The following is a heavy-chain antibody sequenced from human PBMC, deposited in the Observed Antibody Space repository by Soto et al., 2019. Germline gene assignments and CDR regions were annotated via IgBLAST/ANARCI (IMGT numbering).Heavy chain of an antibody. D-gene: IGHD3-16*01. Sequence: QVQLVESGGGVVQPGTSLRVSCVGSGFTFRSYVIHWVCQAPGKGLEWVALTSYDGRDKYYADSVRGRFTISRDNSRNTVDLQMDSLKLEDTALYYCARWGTTGGLDVWGQGTLVSVSS. CDR1: GFTFRSYV. J-gene: IGHJ1*01. V-gene: IGHV3-30*19. CDR2: TSYDGRDK. CDR3: ARWGTTGGLDV.